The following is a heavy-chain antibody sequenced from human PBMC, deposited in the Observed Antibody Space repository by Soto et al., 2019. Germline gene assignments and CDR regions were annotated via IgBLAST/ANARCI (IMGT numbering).Heavy chain of an antibody. CDR2: ISAYNGNT. Sequence: ASVKVSCKASGYTFTSYGISWVRQAPGQGLEWMGWISAYNGNTNYAQKLQGRVTMTTDTSTSTAYMELRSLGSDDTAVYYCARDQGYCTNGVCYTGYYYYGMDVWGQGTTVTVSS. J-gene: IGHJ6*02. CDR1: GYTFTSYG. D-gene: IGHD2-8*01. V-gene: IGHV1-18*04. CDR3: ARDQGYCTNGVCYTGYYYYGMDV.